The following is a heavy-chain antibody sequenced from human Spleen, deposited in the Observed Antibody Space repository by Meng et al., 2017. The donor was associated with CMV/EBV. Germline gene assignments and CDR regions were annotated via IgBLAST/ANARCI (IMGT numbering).Heavy chain of an antibody. CDR2: ISSSGSTI. Sequence: GESLKISCVGSGFTFNSYEMNWVRQAPGKGLEWVSHISSSGSTIYYADPVEGRFTISRDNDKNSVYLQMSSLRAEDTAVYYCARDRQVGYGVYFDHWGQGTLVTVSS. CDR3: ARDRQVGYGVYFDH. V-gene: IGHV3-48*03. D-gene: IGHD5-12*01. CDR1: GFTFNSYE. J-gene: IGHJ4*02.